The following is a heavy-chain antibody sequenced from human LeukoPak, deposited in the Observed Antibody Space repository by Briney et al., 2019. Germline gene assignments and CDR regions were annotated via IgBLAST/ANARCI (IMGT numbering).Heavy chain of an antibody. CDR1: GGSISSSSYY. Sequence: SETLSLTCTVSGGSISSSSYYWGWLRQPPGKGLEWVGSIYYSGSTYYNPSLKRRVTISVDTSKNQFSLKLSSVTATDTAVYYCARGDIYGGFGVGSLFAFDIWGQGTMVTVSS. J-gene: IGHJ3*02. D-gene: IGHD3-10*01. CDR2: IYYSGST. V-gene: IGHV4-39*07. CDR3: ARGDIYGGFGVGSLFAFDI.